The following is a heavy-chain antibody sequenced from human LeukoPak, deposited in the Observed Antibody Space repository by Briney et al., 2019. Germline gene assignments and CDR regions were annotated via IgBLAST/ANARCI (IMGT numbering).Heavy chain of an antibody. V-gene: IGHV4-39*01. CDR2: IYYSGST. CDR1: GGSIRSSSYY. CDR3: ARQVVAVAGTGCFDY. J-gene: IGHJ4*02. D-gene: IGHD6-19*01. Sequence: SETLSLTCTASGGSIRSSSYYWGWIRQPPGKGLEWIGSIYYSGSTYYNASLKSRGTISVDTSKNQFSLKLNSVTAADTAVYFCARQVVAVAGTGCFDYWGQGTLVTVSS.